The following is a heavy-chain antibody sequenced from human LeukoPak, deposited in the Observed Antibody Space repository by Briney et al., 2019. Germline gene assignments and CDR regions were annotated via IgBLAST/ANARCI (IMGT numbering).Heavy chain of an antibody. V-gene: IGHV3-7*01. Sequence: GGSLRLSCAASGFTFSSYWMNWVRQAPGKGLEWVANIKPDGGEKYYVDSVKGRFTISRDNAKNSLYLQMNSLRAEDTAVYYCAREAVAGSFDYWGQGTLVTVSS. D-gene: IGHD6-19*01. J-gene: IGHJ4*02. CDR2: IKPDGGEK. CDR3: AREAVAGSFDY. CDR1: GFTFSSYW.